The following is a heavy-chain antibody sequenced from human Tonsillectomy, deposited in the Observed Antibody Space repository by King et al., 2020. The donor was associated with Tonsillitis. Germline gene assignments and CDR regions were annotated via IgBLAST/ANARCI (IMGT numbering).Heavy chain of an antibody. CDR2: ISGSGGST. Sequence: VQLVESGGGLVQPGGSLRLSCAASGFTFSSYAMSWVRQAPGKGLEWVSGISGSGGSTYYADSVKGRFSISRDNSKNTLYLQMNSLRAEDTAVYYCAKVRFGVVVVVAATPFSGSFDYWGQGTLVTVSS. J-gene: IGHJ4*02. CDR3: AKVRFGVVVVVAATPFSGSFDY. V-gene: IGHV3-23*04. CDR1: GFTFSSYA. D-gene: IGHD2-15*01.